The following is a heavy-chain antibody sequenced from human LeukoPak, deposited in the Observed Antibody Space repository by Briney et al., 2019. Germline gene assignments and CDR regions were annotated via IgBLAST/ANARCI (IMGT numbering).Heavy chain of an antibody. CDR2: ISYDGSNK. D-gene: IGHD6-19*01. Sequence: GGSLRLSCAASGFIFSTYALQWVRQAPGEGLERLAVISYDGSNKYYADSVKGRFTISRDNSKNRLYLQMNSLRADDTAVYYCTRDLLAGTGGDYWGQGTLVTVSS. V-gene: IGHV3-30*04. J-gene: IGHJ4*02. CDR1: GFIFSTYA. CDR3: TRDLLAGTGGDY.